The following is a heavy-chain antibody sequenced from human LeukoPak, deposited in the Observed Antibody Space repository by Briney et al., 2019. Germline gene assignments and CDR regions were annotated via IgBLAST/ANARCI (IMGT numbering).Heavy chain of an antibody. Sequence: SETLSLTCAVYGGSFSGYYWSWIRQPPGKGLEWIGEINHSGSTNYNPSLKSRVTISVDTSKNQFSLKLSSVTAADTAVYYCARGRYFDWSDYYYYGMDVWGQGTTVTVSS. CDR3: ARGRYFDWSDYYYYGMDV. D-gene: IGHD3-9*01. CDR2: INHSGST. V-gene: IGHV4-34*01. CDR1: GGSFSGYY. J-gene: IGHJ6*02.